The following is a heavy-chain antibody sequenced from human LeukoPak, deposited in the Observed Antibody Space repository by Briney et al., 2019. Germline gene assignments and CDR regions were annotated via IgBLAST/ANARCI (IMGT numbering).Heavy chain of an antibody. D-gene: IGHD3-9*01. V-gene: IGHV3-23*01. CDR3: AKKGQQTGTDYFDY. CDR2: ISGSGSGT. CDR1: GFTFSRYA. Sequence: GGSLRLSCAASGFTFSRYAMSLVRQAPGEGLEWVSTISGSGSGTYYAYSVKGRFPICRDNSKTTLYLQMNSLRAEDTAVYYCAKKGQQTGTDYFDYWGEGTLVTVSS. J-gene: IGHJ4*02.